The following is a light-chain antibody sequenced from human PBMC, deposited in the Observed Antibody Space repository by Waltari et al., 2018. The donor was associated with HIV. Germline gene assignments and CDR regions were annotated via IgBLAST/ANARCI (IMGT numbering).Light chain of an antibody. CDR2: EVS. CDR1: SSEVGGYKS. CDR3: SSYAGSNNVV. Sequence: QSALTQPPSASGSPGQSVTISCTGTSSEVGGYKSVSWYQQHPGQAPQVMIYEVSKRPSGVPDRFSGSKSGNTASLTVSGLQAEDEADYYCSSYAGSNNVVFGGGTKLTVL. J-gene: IGLJ2*01. V-gene: IGLV2-8*01.